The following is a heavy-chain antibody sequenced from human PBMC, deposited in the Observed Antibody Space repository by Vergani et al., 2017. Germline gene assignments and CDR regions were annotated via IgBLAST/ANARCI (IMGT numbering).Heavy chain of an antibody. D-gene: IGHD6-19*01. CDR2: IIPIFGTA. V-gene: IGHV1-69*01. CDR3: ARVGGWRPNYYYYYGMDV. J-gene: IGHJ6*02. Sequence: QVQLVQSGAEVKKPGSSVKVSCKASGGTFSSYAISWVRQAPGQGLEWMGGIIPIFGTANYAQKFQGRVTITADESTRTAYMELSSLRSEDTAVYYCARVGGWRPNYYYYYGMDVWGQGTTVTVSS. CDR1: GGTFSSYA.